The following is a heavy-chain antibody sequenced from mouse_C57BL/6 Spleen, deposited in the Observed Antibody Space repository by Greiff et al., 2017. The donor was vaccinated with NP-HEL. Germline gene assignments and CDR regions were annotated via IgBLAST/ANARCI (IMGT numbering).Heavy chain of an antibody. Sequence: QVQLQQSGAELVRPGTSVKLSCKASGYTFTSYWMHWVKQRPGQGLEWIGVIDPSDSYTNYNQKFKGKATLTVDTSSSTAYMQLSSLTSEDSAVYYCAREGYGSSFAYWGQGTLVTVSA. CDR3: AREGYGSSFAY. CDR2: IDPSDSYT. J-gene: IGHJ3*01. V-gene: IGHV1-59*01. CDR1: GYTFTSYW. D-gene: IGHD1-1*01.